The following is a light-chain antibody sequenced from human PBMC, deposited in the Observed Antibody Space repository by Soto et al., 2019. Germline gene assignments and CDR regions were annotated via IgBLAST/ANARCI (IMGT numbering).Light chain of an antibody. CDR2: AAS. J-gene: IGKJ1*01. CDR3: QQYSNWPRT. CDR1: QSVSTN. V-gene: IGKV3-15*01. Sequence: VMTQSPATLSVSPGERAALSCRASQSVSTNLAWYQQKPGQAPRLLIFAASTRATVIPARFRGSGSGTEFTLTISDLQSEDFAVYYCQQYSNWPRTFGQGTKVDIK.